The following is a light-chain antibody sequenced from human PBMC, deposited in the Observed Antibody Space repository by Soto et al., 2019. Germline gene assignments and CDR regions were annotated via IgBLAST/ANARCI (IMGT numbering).Light chain of an antibody. CDR2: AAS. Sequence: DIHMTQSPSSLSASVGDRVTITCRASQSISSYLNWYQQKPGKAPKLLIYAASSLQSGVPSRFSGSGSGTDFTLTISSLQPEDFVTYYCQQSYSTPWTFGQGTKVDIK. J-gene: IGKJ1*01. V-gene: IGKV1-39*01. CDR1: QSISSY. CDR3: QQSYSTPWT.